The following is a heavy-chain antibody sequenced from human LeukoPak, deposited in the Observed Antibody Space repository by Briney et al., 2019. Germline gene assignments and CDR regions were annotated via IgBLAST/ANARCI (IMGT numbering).Heavy chain of an antibody. J-gene: IGHJ6*04. CDR2: LSGSGGST. D-gene: IGHD3-10*02. Sequence: GGSLRLSCEASGFTFSSYAMSWVRQAPGKGLEWVSALSGSGGSTYYAASVRGRFTVSRDNSKNTLYLQMNSLRAEDTAVYYCAELGITMIGGVWGKGTTVTISS. V-gene: IGHV3-23*01. CDR1: GFTFSSYA. CDR3: AELGITMIGGV.